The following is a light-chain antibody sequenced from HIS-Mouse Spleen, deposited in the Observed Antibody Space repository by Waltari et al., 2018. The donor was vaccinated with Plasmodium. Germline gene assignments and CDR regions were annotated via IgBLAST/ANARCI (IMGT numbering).Light chain of an antibody. Sequence: HSALTQPRSVSGSPGQSVTIPCTGTSSDVGGYNYVSWYQQHPGKAPKLMIYDVSKRPSGVPDRFSGSKSGNTASLTISGLQAEDEADYYCCSYAGSYTYVFGTGTKVTVL. CDR3: CSYAGSYTYV. J-gene: IGLJ1*01. CDR2: DVS. V-gene: IGLV2-11*01. CDR1: SSDVGGYNY.